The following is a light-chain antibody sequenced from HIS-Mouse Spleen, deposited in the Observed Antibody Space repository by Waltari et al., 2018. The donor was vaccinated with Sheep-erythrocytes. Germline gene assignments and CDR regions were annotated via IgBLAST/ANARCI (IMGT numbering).Light chain of an antibody. CDR2: EGS. Sequence: QSALTQPASVSGSPGQSITISCTGTSSDVGSYNLVSWYHQHPGKAPKLMIYEGSKRPSGVSNRFSGSKSGNTASLTISGIQAEDEADYYCCSYAGSSTYWVFGGGTKLTVL. J-gene: IGLJ3*02. V-gene: IGLV2-23*01. CDR1: SSDVGSYNL. CDR3: CSYAGSSTYWV.